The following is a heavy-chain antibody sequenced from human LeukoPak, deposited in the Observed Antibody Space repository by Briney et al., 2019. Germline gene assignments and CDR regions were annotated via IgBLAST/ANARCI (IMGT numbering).Heavy chain of an antibody. CDR3: ARDRRITIFGVDDANPTGAN. CDR2: ISDSSSSI. Sequence: GGSLRLSCAASGFSFITYNMNWVRQAPGKGLEWVSYISDSSSSIYYADSVKGRFTISRDNAKNSLYLQMNSLRAEDTAVYYCARDRRITIFGVDDANPTGANWGQGTLVTVSS. V-gene: IGHV3-48*01. D-gene: IGHD3-3*01. CDR1: GFSFITYN. J-gene: IGHJ4*02.